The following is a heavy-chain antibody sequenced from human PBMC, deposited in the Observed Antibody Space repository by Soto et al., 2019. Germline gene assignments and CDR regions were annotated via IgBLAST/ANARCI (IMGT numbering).Heavy chain of an antibody. J-gene: IGHJ4*02. Sequence: QITLKESGPTLVKPTQTLTLTCSFSGFSLTTDGVGVGWVRQPPGEALEWLALIYWDDDGRYSPSLKTRLTISKDPSKNQVVLIMTNMDPVDTATYYCAHSRNLITEDAQVGDFDYWGQGTLVTVSS. CDR3: AHSRNLITEDAQVGDFDY. CDR2: IYWDDDG. D-gene: IGHD3-10*01. V-gene: IGHV2-5*02. CDR1: GFSLTTDGVG.